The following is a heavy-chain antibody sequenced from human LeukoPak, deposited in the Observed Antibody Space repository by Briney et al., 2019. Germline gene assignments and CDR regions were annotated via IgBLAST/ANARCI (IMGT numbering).Heavy chain of an antibody. J-gene: IGHJ4*02. CDR1: GFTFSSYC. D-gene: IGHD5-12*01. CDR2: ISSSSSYI. V-gene: IGHV3-21*01. CDR3: ARVRGYSGYADPLDY. Sequence: GGSLRLSCAASGFTFSSYCMNWVRQAPGKGLEWVSSISSSSSYIYYADSVKVPFTIARHNAKNSLYLQMNSLRAEDTAVYYCARVRGYSGYADPLDYWVQGTLVAVSS.